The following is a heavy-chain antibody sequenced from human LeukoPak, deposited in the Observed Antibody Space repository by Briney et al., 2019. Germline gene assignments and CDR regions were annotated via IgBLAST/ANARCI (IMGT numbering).Heavy chain of an antibody. CDR2: INPNGGGT. J-gene: IGHJ4*02. V-gene: IGHV1-2*02. Sequence: ASVKVSCKASGYTFSDYYIHWVRQAPGQGLEWMGWINPNGGGTHYAQQFLGRVTMTRDTSISTAYMELSRLRSDDTAVYYCARGSDGSGNLFDYWGQGTLVTVSS. CDR1: GYTFSDYY. D-gene: IGHD3-10*01. CDR3: ARGSDGSGNLFDY.